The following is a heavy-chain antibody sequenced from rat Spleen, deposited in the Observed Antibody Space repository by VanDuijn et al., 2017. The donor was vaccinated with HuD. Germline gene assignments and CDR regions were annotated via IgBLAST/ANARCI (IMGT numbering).Heavy chain of an antibody. J-gene: IGHJ4*01. CDR3: AKGTPRAGYGA. CDR1: GYSITSSYR. CDR2: INSAGST. D-gene: IGHD1-4*01. V-gene: IGHV3-3*01. Sequence: EVQLQESGPGLVKPSQSLSLTCSVTGYSITSSYRWNWIRKFPGNKLEWMGYINSAGSTNNNPSLRSRISITRDTSKNQFFLQVNSVTTEDTATYYCAKGTPRAGYGAWGQGASVTVSS.